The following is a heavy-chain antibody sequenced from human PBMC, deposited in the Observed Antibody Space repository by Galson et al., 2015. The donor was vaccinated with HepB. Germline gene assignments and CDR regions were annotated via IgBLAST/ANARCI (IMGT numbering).Heavy chain of an antibody. CDR1: GFTFSDYY. CDR2: ISSSGSTI. V-gene: IGHV3-11*01. J-gene: IGHJ6*03. CDR3: ARDQDYYYDYMDV. Sequence: SLRLSCAASGFTFSDYYMSWIRQAPGKGLEWVSYISSSGSTIYYADSVKGRFTISRDNAKNSLYLQMNSLRAEDTAVYYCARDQDYYYDYMDVWGKGTTVTVSS.